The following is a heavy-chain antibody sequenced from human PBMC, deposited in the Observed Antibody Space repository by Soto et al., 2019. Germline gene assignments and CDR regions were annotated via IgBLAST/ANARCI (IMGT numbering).Heavy chain of an antibody. V-gene: IGHV4-31*03. D-gene: IGHD3-10*01. CDR1: GGSVSSGGYY. Sequence: TLSLTCTVPGGSVSSGGYYWSWIRQHPGKGLEWIGYIYYSGSTYYNPSLKSRVTISVDTSKNQFSLKLSSVTAADTAVYYCARGGFGELSVDYWGQGTLVTVS. CDR2: IYYSGST. J-gene: IGHJ4*02. CDR3: ARGGFGELSVDY.